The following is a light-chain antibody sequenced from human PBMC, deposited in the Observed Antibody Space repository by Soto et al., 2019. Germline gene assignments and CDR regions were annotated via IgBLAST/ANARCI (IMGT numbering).Light chain of an antibody. V-gene: IGKV1-39*01. J-gene: IGKJ2*01. CDR2: ATS. CDR1: QSISSY. Sequence: DIQMTQSPSSLSASVGDRVTITCRASQSISSYLNWYQQKPGKAPKLLIYATSSLQSGVPSRFSGSGSGTDFTLTISSLQPEEFAIYYCQQSYRTPPYTFGQGTKLEIK. CDR3: QQSYRTPPYT.